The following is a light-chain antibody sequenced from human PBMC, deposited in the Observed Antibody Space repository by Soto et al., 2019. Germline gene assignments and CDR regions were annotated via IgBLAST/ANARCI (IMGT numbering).Light chain of an antibody. J-gene: IGLJ1*01. CDR3: SLYNSENPYV. V-gene: IGLV2-18*01. CDR1: TRDFVSYNR. CDR2: EAS. Sequence: QSALTQPPSVSGSPGQSVTISCTGTTRDFVSYNRVSWYQQPPGTAPKLIIYEASNRPSGVPDRFSGSKSGNTASLTISGLQAADEAGHYCSLYNSENPYVFGTGTKVTGL.